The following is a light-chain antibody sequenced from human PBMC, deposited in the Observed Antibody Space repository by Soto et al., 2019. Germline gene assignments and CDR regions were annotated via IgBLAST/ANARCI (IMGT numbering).Light chain of an antibody. CDR1: QDIRKF. CDR2: DAT. J-gene: IGKJ4*02. Sequence: DIQMTQSPSSLSASVGDRVTITCQASQDIRKFLNWYQQKPGKAPNLLIYDATNLETGVPSRFSGSGSATDFTFTITSLQPDDIATYYCQQFDSFPRTFGRGTKVEI. CDR3: QQFDSFPRT. V-gene: IGKV1-33*01.